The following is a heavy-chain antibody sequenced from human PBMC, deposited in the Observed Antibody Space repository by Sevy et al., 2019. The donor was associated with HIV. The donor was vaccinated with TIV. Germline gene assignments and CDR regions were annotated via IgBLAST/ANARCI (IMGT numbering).Heavy chain of an antibody. J-gene: IGHJ6*02. V-gene: IGHV3-23*01. CDR3: ARVPHPAAMQPFYYFGVDV. Sequence: GGSLRLSCAVSGFTFSTSAMSWVRQAPGKGLEWVSSISGSGGSTYYGDSVKGRFTISRDNSKNTVYLQMNGLRAEDSAVYYCARVPHPAAMQPFYYFGVDVWGHGTTVTVSS. CDR1: GFTFSTSA. CDR2: ISGSGGST. D-gene: IGHD2-2*01.